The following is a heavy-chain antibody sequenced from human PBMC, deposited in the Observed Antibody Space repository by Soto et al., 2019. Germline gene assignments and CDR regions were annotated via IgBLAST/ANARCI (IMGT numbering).Heavy chain of an antibody. V-gene: IGHV2-5*01. D-gene: IGHD3-3*01. CDR1: GFSLSTPGEA. CDR3: AHITSRITTGAFDV. CDR2: IYWHDDK. Sequence: QITLKEPGPTLVKPTQTLTLTCTFSGFSLSTPGEALGWIRQPPGKALEWIALIYWHDDKRYRPSLESRLTIAKDTSGGQVVLTMTNMGPVDTGTYYCAHITSRITTGAFDVWGQGTPVTVSS. J-gene: IGHJ3*01.